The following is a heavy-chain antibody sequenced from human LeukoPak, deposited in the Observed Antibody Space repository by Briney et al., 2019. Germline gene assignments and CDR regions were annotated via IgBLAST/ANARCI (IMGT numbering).Heavy chain of an antibody. J-gene: IGHJ3*02. CDR2: LNGDGTTT. CDR3: AILVSSRKVTDSFDI. V-gene: IGHV3-74*01. Sequence: GGSLGLSCAASGFSISNYWMHWVRQAPGKGLVWVSRLNGDGTTTTYADSVKGRFTISRDNAKNTLYLQMNSLRAEDTAVYYCAILVSSRKVTDSFDIWGQGTMVTVSS. D-gene: IGHD6-13*01. CDR1: GFSISNYW.